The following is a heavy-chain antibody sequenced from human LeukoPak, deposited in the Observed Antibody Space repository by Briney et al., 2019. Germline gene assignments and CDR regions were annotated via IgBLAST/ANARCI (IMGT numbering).Heavy chain of an antibody. Sequence: PSETLSLTCTVSGGYLGSYYWSWIRQPAGKGLEWIGRIYTSENTDYNPSLKSRVTMSVGMSTSQFSLRLTSVTAADMAVYYCAREGDYGDYSKSFYYMDVWGKGTTVTVSS. CDR1: GGYLGSYY. V-gene: IGHV4-4*07. CDR3: AREGDYGDYSKSFYYMDV. J-gene: IGHJ6*03. D-gene: IGHD4-17*01. CDR2: IYTSENT.